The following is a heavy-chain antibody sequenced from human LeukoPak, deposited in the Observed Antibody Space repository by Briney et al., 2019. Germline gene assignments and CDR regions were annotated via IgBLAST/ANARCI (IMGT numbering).Heavy chain of an antibody. CDR2: ISAYNGNT. D-gene: IGHD2-21*02. Sequence: ASVKVSCKASGYTFTSYGISWVRQAPGQGLEWMGWISAYNGNTNYAQKLQGRVTMTTDTSTSTAYMELRSLRSDDTAVYYCARDPARAYCGGGCYYDYWGQGTLVTVSS. V-gene: IGHV1-18*01. J-gene: IGHJ4*02. CDR1: GYTFTSYG. CDR3: ARDPARAYCGGGCYYDY.